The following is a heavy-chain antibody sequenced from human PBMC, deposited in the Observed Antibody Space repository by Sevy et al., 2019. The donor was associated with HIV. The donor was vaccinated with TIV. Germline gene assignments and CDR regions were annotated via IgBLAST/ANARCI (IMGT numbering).Heavy chain of an antibody. CDR3: ARVDANYDKGFDP. J-gene: IGHJ5*02. D-gene: IGHD3-22*01. CDR1: GFTFSSYE. V-gene: IGHV3-48*03. Sequence: GGSLRLSCEASGFTFSSYEMNWVRQARGKGLEWVSYISSSGTTIKYEDSVKGRFTISRDNAKNSLYMQMNSLRAEDTAVYYCARVDANYDKGFDPWGQGTLVTVSS. CDR2: ISSSGTTI.